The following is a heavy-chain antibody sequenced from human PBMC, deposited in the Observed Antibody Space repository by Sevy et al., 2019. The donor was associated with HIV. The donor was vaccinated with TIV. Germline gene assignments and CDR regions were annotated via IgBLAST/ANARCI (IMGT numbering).Heavy chain of an antibody. J-gene: IGHJ3*02. D-gene: IGHD3-22*01. CDR2: ISSSSSYI. Sequence: GGSLRLSCAASGFTFSSYSMNWVRQAPGKGLEWVSSISSSSSYIYYADSVKGRFTISRDNAKNSLYLQMNSLRAEDTAVYYCARDGYYDSIGYYRDAFDIWGQGTMVTVSS. CDR1: GFTFSSYS. V-gene: IGHV3-21*01. CDR3: ARDGYYDSIGYYRDAFDI.